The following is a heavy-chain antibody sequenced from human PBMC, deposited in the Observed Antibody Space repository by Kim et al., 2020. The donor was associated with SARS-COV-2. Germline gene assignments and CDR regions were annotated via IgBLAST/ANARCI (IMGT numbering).Heavy chain of an antibody. CDR2: ISGRGGSA. V-gene: IGHV3-23*01. Sequence: GGSLRLSCAASGFKISNYALNWVRQAPGKGLEWVSSISGRGGSAHYADSVKGRFTIYRDNSKNTLYLQMDSLRAENTAVYFCAKVWEGLDSDYTPDFDYCGQGTLVTVSS. CDR3: AKVWEGLDSDYTPDFDY. CDR1: GFKISNYA. J-gene: IGHJ4*02. D-gene: IGHD5-12*01.